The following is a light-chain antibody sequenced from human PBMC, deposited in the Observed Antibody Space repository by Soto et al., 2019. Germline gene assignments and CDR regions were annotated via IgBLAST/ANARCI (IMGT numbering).Light chain of an antibody. CDR3: QQYNIYPET. V-gene: IGKV1-5*01. J-gene: IGKJ1*01. Sequence: IQMTQSPSTLSASVGDRVTITCRASQSVSSWLAWYQQKPGKAPKLLIYHASSLQSGVPSRFSGSGSGTEFTLTISSLQPDDFATYYCQQYNIYPETFGQGTKVDIK. CDR1: QSVSSW. CDR2: HAS.